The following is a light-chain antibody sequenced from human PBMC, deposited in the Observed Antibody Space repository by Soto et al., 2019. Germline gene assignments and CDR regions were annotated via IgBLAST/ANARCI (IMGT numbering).Light chain of an antibody. V-gene: IGKV3-15*01. Sequence: EIVMTQSPATLSVSPGERATLSCRASQNISSNLAWYQQKPGQAPRLLIDGASTRATGIPARFSGSGSGTEFPLTISSLQSEDFAVYCCQQYNNWLWTFGQGTKVEIK. CDR3: QQYNNWLWT. CDR2: GAS. J-gene: IGKJ1*01. CDR1: QNISSN.